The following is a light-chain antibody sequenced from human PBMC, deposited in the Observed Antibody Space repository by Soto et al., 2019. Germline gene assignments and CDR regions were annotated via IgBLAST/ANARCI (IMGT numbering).Light chain of an antibody. CDR2: KDS. J-gene: IGLJ1*01. Sequence: SYELTQPPSVSVSPGQTARITCSGDALPKQYAYWYQQKPGQAPVLVIYKDSERPSGIPERFSGSSSGTTVTLTISGVQAEDEADYYCQLWDGSSDHYVFGTGTKVTVL. V-gene: IGLV3-25*02. CDR1: ALPKQY. CDR3: QLWDGSSDHYV.